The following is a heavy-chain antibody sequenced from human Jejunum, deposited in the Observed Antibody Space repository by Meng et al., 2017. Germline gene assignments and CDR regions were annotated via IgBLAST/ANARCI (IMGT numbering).Heavy chain of an antibody. Sequence: QLQLQESGSGLVQPSQTLSLTCAVSGGSISSGAYSWSWIRQPPGKGLEWIGYIHHSGITYYNPSLRSRLLISIDTSKRQLSLTLNSVTAADTALYYCATIQSSPHFFNYWGQGTLVTVSS. V-gene: IGHV4-30-2*05. J-gene: IGHJ4*02. CDR2: IHHSGIT. D-gene: IGHD6-6*01. CDR3: ATIQSSPHFFNY. CDR1: GGSISSGAYS.